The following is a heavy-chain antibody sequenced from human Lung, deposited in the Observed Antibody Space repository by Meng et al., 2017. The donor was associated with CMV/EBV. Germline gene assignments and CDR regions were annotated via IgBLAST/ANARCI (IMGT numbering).Heavy chain of an antibody. CDR1: GFSLSDYS. Sequence: GGSLRLXXAASGFSLSDYSMNWVRQAPGKGLEWVSISSKSEGYIRYADSVKGRFTISRANAKNSLSLQMNNLRAEGTAVYYCARCYDFWSGYYSDYWGQGXLVTVSS. D-gene: IGHD3-3*01. J-gene: IGHJ4*02. CDR3: ARCYDFWSGYYSDY. V-gene: IGHV3-21*04. CDR2: SSKSEGYI.